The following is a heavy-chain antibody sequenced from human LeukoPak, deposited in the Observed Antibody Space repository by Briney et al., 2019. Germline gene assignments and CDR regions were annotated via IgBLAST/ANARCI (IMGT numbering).Heavy chain of an antibody. J-gene: IGHJ3*02. Sequence: ASVKVSCKASGYTFTGYYMHWVRQAPGQGLEWMGWINPNSGGTNYAQKFQGRVTMTRDTSISTAYMELSRLRSDDTAVYYCASAYYDYVWGSYRHGAFDIWGQGTMVTASS. CDR2: INPNSGGT. CDR3: ASAYYDYVWGSYRHGAFDI. CDR1: GYTFTGYY. V-gene: IGHV1-2*02. D-gene: IGHD3-16*02.